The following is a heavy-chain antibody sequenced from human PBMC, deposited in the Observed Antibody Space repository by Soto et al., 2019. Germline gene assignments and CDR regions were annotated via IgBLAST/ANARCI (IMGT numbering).Heavy chain of an antibody. CDR1: GYTFTSYG. V-gene: IGHV1-18*01. CDR2: ISAYNGNT. CDR3: ARERYCSGGSCYGGYSDY. Sequence: GASVKVSCKASGYTFTSYGTSWVRQAPGQGLEWMGWISAYNGNTNYAQKLQGRVTMTTDTSTSTAYMELRSLRSDDTAVYYCARERYCSGGSCYGGYSDYWGQGTLVTVSS. J-gene: IGHJ4*02. D-gene: IGHD2-15*01.